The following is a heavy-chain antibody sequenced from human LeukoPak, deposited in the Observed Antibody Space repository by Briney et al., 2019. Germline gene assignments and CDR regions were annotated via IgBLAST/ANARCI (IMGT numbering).Heavy chain of an antibody. J-gene: IGHJ4*02. CDR2: ISSSGNNI. Sequence: KPGGSLRLSCAASGFTFSDYYMSWIRQAPGKGLEWVSYISSSGNNIYYADSVKGRFTISRDNAKNSLYLQMNSLRAEDTAVYYCARDRYDFWSGDYTFHYWGQGTLVTVSS. D-gene: IGHD3-3*01. CDR3: ARDRYDFWSGDYTFHY. V-gene: IGHV3-11*04. CDR1: GFTFSDYY.